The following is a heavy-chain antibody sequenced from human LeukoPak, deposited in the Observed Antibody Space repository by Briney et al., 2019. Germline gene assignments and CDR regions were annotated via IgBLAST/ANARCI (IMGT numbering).Heavy chain of an antibody. Sequence: SETLSLTCTVSGGSISSSSYYWGWIRQPPGKGLEWIGSIYYSGSTYYNPSLKSRVTISVDTSKNQFSLKLTSVTAADTAVYYCASLYSSSWYLGDYWGQGTLVTVSS. V-gene: IGHV4-39*07. CDR3: ASLYSSSWYLGDY. CDR1: GGSISSSSYY. D-gene: IGHD6-13*01. CDR2: IYYSGST. J-gene: IGHJ4*02.